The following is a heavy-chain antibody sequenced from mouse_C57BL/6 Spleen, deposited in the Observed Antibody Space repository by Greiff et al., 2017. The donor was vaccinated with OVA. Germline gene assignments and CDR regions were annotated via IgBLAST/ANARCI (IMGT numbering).Heavy chain of an antibody. D-gene: IGHD2-4*01. CDR3: AREGDYDAWYFDV. J-gene: IGHJ1*03. V-gene: IGHV5-17*01. Sequence: EVMLVESGGGLVKPGGSLKLSCAASGFTFSDYGMHWVRQAPEKGLEWVAYISSGSSTIYYADTVTGRFTISRDNAKNTLFLQMTSLRSEDTAMYYCAREGDYDAWYFDVWGTGTTVTVSS. CDR1: GFTFSDYG. CDR2: ISSGSSTI.